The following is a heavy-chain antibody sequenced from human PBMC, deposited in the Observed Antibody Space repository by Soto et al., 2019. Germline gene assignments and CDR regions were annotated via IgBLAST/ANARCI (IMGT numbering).Heavy chain of an antibody. CDR1: GFTFCSYG. J-gene: IGHJ6*02. CDR3: ARDIAAAGTSYYYYGMDV. CDR2: IWYDGSNK. D-gene: IGHD6-13*01. V-gene: IGHV3-33*01. Sequence: PGGSLRLSCAASGFTFCSYGMHWVRQAPGKGLEWVAVIWYDGSNKYYADSVKGRFTISRDNSKNTLYLQMNSLRAEDTAVYYCARDIAAAGTSYYYYGMDVWGQGTTVTVSS.